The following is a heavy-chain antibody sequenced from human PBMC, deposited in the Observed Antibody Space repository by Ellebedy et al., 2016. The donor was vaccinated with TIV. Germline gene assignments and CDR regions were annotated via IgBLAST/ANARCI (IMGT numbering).Heavy chain of an antibody. Sequence: SETLSLXXTVSGVSISRTTYYWVWIRQPPGKGLEWMGEINPSGGTNYSPSLKSRVTLSLDTSKKQVSLRLNSVTAADTAVYYCARGRVSRDFWSGYSHNWFDPWGQGTLVIVSS. D-gene: IGHD3-3*01. CDR3: ARGRVSRDFWSGYSHNWFDP. J-gene: IGHJ5*02. CDR1: GVSISRTTYY. CDR2: INPSGGT. V-gene: IGHV4-39*07.